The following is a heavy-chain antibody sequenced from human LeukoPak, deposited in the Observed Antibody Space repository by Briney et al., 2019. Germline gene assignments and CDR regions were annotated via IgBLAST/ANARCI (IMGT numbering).Heavy chain of an antibody. V-gene: IGHV4-59*01. D-gene: IGHD1-26*01. CDR2: IYYSGST. J-gene: IGHJ5*02. CDR3: ARAYSGSYFWFDP. Sequence: SETLSLTCTVSGGSISSYYWSWIRQPPGKGLEWIGYIYYSGSTNYNPSLKSRVTISVDTSKNQFSLKLSSVTAADTAVYYCARAYSGSYFWFDPWGQGTLVTVSS. CDR1: GGSISSYY.